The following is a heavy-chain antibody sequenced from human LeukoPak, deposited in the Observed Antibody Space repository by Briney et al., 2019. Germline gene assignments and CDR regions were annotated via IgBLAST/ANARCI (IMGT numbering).Heavy chain of an antibody. V-gene: IGHV4-59*08. CDR1: GGSISRYY. CDR2: IYYNGCT. Sequence: PSETLSLTCTVSGGSISRYYWSWILQPPGKGLDWIGYIYYNGCTNYNPPLKSRVNISVDTSTKQLSLKVTSVTAAATAVYYCARHAMATANQPFDHWGQGTLVTVSS. J-gene: IGHJ4*02. D-gene: IGHD5-24*01. CDR3: ARHAMATANQPFDH.